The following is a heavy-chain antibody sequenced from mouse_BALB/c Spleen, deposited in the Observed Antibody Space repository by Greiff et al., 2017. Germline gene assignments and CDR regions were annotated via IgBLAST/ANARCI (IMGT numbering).Heavy chain of an antibody. J-gene: IGHJ3*01. D-gene: IGHD2-3*01. CDR1: GYTFTDYN. Sequence: VQLQQSGPELVKPGASVKIPCKASGYTFTDYNMDWVKQSHGKSLEWIGDINPNNGGTIYNQKFKGKATLTVDKSSSTAYMELRSLTSEDTAVYYCARYDDGYFAWFAYWGQGTLVTVSA. CDR3: ARYDDGYFAWFAY. CDR2: INPNNGGT. V-gene: IGHV1-18*01.